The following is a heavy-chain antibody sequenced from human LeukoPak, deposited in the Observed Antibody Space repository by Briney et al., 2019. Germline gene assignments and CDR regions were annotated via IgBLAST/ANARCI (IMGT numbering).Heavy chain of an antibody. CDR2: IYHSGAT. Sequence: SETLSLTCTVSGDSIRSYYWSWIRQPPGKGLEWIGYIYHSGATGYNPSLRSRVTISVDTSKNQFSLNLRSVTAADTAVYYCARETHLSSSPPQNWFDPWGQGTLVTVSS. V-gene: IGHV4-59*01. J-gene: IGHJ5*02. D-gene: IGHD2/OR15-2a*01. CDR1: GDSIRSYY. CDR3: ARETHLSSSPPQNWFDP.